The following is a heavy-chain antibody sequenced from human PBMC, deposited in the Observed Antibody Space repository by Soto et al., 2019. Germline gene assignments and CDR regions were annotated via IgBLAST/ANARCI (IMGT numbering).Heavy chain of an antibody. V-gene: IGHV3-9*01. Sequence: GGSLRLSCAASGFTFDDYAMHWVRQAPGKGLEWVSGISWNSGSIGYADSVKGRFTISRDNAKNSLYLQMNSLRAEDTALYYCAKDSALTLWFGDHNWFDPWGQGTLVTVSS. D-gene: IGHD3-10*01. CDR2: ISWNSGSI. CDR3: AKDSALTLWFGDHNWFDP. J-gene: IGHJ5*02. CDR1: GFTFDDYA.